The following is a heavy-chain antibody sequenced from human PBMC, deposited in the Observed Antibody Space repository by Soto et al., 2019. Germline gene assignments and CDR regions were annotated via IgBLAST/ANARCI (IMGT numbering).Heavy chain of an antibody. D-gene: IGHD2-2*01. V-gene: IGHV1-69*13. CDR2: IIPIFGTA. Sequence: SVKVSCKASGGTFSSYAISWVRQAPGQGLEWMGGIIPIFGTANYAQKFQGRVTITADESTSTAYMELSSLRSEDTAVYYCARMSIVVVPAGYYYYGMDVWGQGTTVTVSS. CDR3: ARMSIVVVPAGYYYYGMDV. J-gene: IGHJ6*02. CDR1: GGTFSSYA.